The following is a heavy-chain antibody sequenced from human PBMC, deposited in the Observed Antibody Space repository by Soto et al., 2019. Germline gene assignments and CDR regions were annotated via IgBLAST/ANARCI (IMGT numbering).Heavy chain of an antibody. CDR2: MNPNSGNT. V-gene: IGHV1-8*01. D-gene: IGHD1-26*01. J-gene: IGHJ5*02. CDR1: GYTFTSYD. Sequence: QVQLVQSGAEVKKPGASVKVSCKASGYTFTSYDINWVRQATGQGLEWMGWMNPNSGNTGYAQKFQGRVTMTRNTSISTAYMELSSLRSEDTAVDYCARGRRVVGATIRRWFDPWGQGPLVTVSS. CDR3: ARGRRVVGATIRRWFDP.